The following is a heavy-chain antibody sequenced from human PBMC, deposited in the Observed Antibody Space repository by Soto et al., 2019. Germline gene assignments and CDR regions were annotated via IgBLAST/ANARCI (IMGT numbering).Heavy chain of an antibody. CDR2: ISSSGNSM. J-gene: IGHJ4*02. Sequence: QVQLVESGGGLVMHGESLRLSCAASGFTFSDHYMSWIRQAPGKGLEWVSYISSSGNSMYYADSVKGRFTVSRDNAENSLYRQMNSLRGENTVVDYCARRAASGRHFDHWGQGTVVSVSS. CDR3: ARRAASGRHFDH. V-gene: IGHV3-11*01. D-gene: IGHD6-13*01. CDR1: GFTFSDHY.